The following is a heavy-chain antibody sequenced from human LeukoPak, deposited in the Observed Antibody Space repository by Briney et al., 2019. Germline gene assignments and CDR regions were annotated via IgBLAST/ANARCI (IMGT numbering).Heavy chain of an antibody. D-gene: IGHD3-22*01. J-gene: IGHJ4*02. CDR2: IYYSGST. Sequence: SETLSLTCTVSSGSIGSYYWSWTRQPPGKGLEWIGYIYYSGSTSYNPSLKSRVTISVDTSRNQFSLKLSSVTAADTAVYYCASAGYYYDSSGYYSAFHYWGQGTLVTVSS. CDR1: SGSIGSYY. V-gene: IGHV4-59*01. CDR3: ASAGYYYDSSGYYSAFHY.